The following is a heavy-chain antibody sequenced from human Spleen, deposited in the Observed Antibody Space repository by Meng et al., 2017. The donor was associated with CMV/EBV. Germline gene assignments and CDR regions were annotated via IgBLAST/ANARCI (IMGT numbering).Heavy chain of an antibody. CDR1: GFTFSSYA. CDR3: ATMSTLDY. Sequence: GESLKISCAASGFTFSSYAMNWVRQAPGKGLQWVSTISGRGSNSYYADSVKGRFTISRDNSKNTLYRQMNSLRAADTAVYYCATMSTLDYWGQGTLVTVSS. V-gene: IGHV3-23*01. D-gene: IGHD2-2*01. J-gene: IGHJ4*02. CDR2: ISGRGSNS.